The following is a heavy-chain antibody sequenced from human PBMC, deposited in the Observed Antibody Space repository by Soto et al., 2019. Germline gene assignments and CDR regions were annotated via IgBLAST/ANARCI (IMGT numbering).Heavy chain of an antibody. J-gene: IGHJ4*02. V-gene: IGHV4-4*07. Sequence: PSETLSLTCTVSGGSISSDYWSWIRQPAGKGLEWIGRIYTSENTHYNPSLRSRVSMSLDTYKNQLSLNLSSVTAADTAVYYCARGVGRSSWTSFDSWGQGTMVTVSS. CDR1: GGSISSDY. CDR3: ARGVGRSSWTSFDS. D-gene: IGHD6-13*01. CDR2: IYTSENT.